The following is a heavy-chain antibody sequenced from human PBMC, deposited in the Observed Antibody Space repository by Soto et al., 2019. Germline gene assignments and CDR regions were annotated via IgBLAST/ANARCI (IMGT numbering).Heavy chain of an antibody. Sequence: ASVKVSCKASGYTFTSYGISWVRQAPGQGLEWMGIINPSGGSTSYAQKFQGRVTMTRDTSTSTVYMELSSLRSEDTAVYYCARDRAVIVLVPAAPMREDNGMDVWGQGTTVTV. CDR2: INPSGGST. D-gene: IGHD2-2*01. CDR1: GYTFTSYG. J-gene: IGHJ6*02. CDR3: ARDRAVIVLVPAAPMREDNGMDV. V-gene: IGHV1-46*01.